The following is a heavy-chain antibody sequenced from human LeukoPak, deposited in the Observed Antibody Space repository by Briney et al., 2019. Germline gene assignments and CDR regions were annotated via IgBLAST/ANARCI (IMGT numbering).Heavy chain of an antibody. CDR1: GSSFTTYW. CDR3: ARRSGGFDY. V-gene: IGHV5-51*01. D-gene: IGHD3-16*01. J-gene: IGHJ4*02. CDR2: IYPGDSDT. Sequence: GASLKISCQGSGSSFTTYWVGWVRQMPGKGLEWMGIIYPGDSDTRYSPSFQGQVTFSADKSISTAYLQWSSLKASDTAMYYCARRSGGFDYWGQGTLVTVSS.